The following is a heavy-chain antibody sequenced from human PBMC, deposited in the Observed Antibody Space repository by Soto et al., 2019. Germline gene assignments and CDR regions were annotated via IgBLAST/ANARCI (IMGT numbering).Heavy chain of an antibody. V-gene: IGHV3-23*01. CDR2: ISGSGGST. Sequence: GGSLRLSCAASGFTFSSYAMSWVRQAPGKGLEWVSAISGSGGSTYYEDSVKGRFTISRDNSKNKLYLQMNSMRAEDTAVYYCAKDFEGVPQWSCYYYEGINDYWGQGTLVTVSS. CDR3: AKDFEGVPQWSCYYYEGINDY. D-gene: IGHD3-3*01. CDR1: GFTFSSYA. J-gene: IGHJ4*02.